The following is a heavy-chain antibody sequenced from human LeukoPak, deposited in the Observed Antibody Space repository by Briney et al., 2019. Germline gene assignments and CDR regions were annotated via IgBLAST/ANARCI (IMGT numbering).Heavy chain of an antibody. CDR2: INQGESEK. J-gene: IGHJ5*02. V-gene: IGHV3-7*01. Sequence: GGSLRLSCAASGFISSSYWMSWVRQAPGKGLEWVASINQGESEKYYVDSVRGRFTISRDIARNSLSLQMNSLKAEDTAVYYCARLMRMIRFDPWGQGTLVSVSS. CDR3: ARLMRMIRFDP. D-gene: IGHD3-16*01. CDR1: GFISSSYW.